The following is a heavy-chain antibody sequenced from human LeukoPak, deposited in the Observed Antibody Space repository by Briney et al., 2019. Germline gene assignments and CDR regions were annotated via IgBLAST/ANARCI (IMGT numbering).Heavy chain of an antibody. CDR1: GYTFTSYY. CDR3: ARRGGKNYGDYLLYYYYMDV. Sequence: ASVKVSCKASGYTFTSYYMHWVRQAPGQGLEWMGIINPSGGSTSYAQKFQGRVTMTTDTSTSTVYMELRSLRSDDTAMYYCARRGGKNYGDYLLYYYYMDVWGKGTTVTVSS. J-gene: IGHJ6*03. CDR2: INPSGGST. D-gene: IGHD4-17*01. V-gene: IGHV1-46*01.